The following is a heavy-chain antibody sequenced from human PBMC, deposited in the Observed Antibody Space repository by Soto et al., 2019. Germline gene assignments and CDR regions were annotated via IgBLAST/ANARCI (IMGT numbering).Heavy chain of an antibody. CDR3: AGGTDGKKVAY. CDR2: IYHSGST. V-gene: IGHV4-30-2*02. CDR1: DGSIISRGYF. Sequence: SETLSLTCAVSDGSIISRGYFWSLIRQPPGKGLEWIGYIYHSGSTYYNPSLKSRVTISVDMSKNHFSLKLSSVTAADTAVYYCAGGTDGKKVAYWGQGTLVTVSS. J-gene: IGHJ4*02. D-gene: IGHD5-12*01.